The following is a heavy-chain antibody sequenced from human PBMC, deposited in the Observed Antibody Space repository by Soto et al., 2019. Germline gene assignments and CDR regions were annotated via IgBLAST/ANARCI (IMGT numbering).Heavy chain of an antibody. CDR3: ARGRDGYNYTVDY. CDR1: GGSFSGDY. D-gene: IGHD5-12*01. V-gene: IGHV4-34*01. J-gene: IGHJ4*02. Sequence: PSETLSLTCAVYGGSFSGDYWSWIRQPPGKGLEWIGEINHSGSTNYNPSLKSRVTISVDTSKNQFSLKLSSVTAADTAVYYCARGRDGYNYTVDYWGQGTLVTVSS. CDR2: INHSGST.